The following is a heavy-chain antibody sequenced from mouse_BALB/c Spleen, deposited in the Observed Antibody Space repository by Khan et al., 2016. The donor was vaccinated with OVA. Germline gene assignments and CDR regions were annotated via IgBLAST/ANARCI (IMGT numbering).Heavy chain of an antibody. CDR3: ARDRIDY. Sequence: QVQLQQSGAELAKPGASVKMSCKASGYTFTTYWMHWVKQRPGQGLEWIGYINPTSGYTDYNQKFKDKATLTADKSPSTAYMQLSSLTSDDSAVYYCARDRIDYWGQGTTLTVSS. V-gene: IGHV1-7*01. J-gene: IGHJ2*01. CDR1: GYTFTTYW. CDR2: INPTSGYT.